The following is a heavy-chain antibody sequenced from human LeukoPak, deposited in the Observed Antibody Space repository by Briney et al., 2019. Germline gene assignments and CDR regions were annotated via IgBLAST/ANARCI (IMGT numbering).Heavy chain of an antibody. Sequence: PGGSLRLSCAASGFTFSSYAMHWVRQAPGKGLEWVAVISYDGSNKYYADSVKGRFTISRDNSMNTLYLQMNSLRAEDTAVYYCARDGPVEYCSGGSCPTYYFDYWGQGTLVTVSS. CDR3: ARDGPVEYCSGGSCPTYYFDY. V-gene: IGHV3-30-3*01. CDR2: ISYDGSNK. CDR1: GFTFSSYA. J-gene: IGHJ4*02. D-gene: IGHD2-15*01.